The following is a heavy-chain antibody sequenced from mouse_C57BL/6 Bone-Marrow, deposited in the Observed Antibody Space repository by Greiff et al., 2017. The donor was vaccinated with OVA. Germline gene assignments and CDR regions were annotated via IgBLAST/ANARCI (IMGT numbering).Heavy chain of an antibody. V-gene: IGHV1-4*01. CDR2: INPSSGYT. Sequence: QVQLQQSGAELARPGASVKMSCKASGYTFTSYTMHWVKQRPGQGLEWIGYINPSSGYTKNNQKFKDKATLTADKSSSTAYMQLSSLTSEDSAVYYCARDYYGSSYNAMDYWGQGTSVTVSS. CDR3: ARDYYGSSYNAMDY. CDR1: GYTFTSYT. D-gene: IGHD1-1*01. J-gene: IGHJ4*01.